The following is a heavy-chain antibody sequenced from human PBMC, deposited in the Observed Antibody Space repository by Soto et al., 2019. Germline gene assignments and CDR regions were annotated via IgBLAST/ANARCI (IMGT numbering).Heavy chain of an antibody. Sequence: EVQLLESGGGLVQPGGSLRLSCAASGFTFSSYAMSWVRQAPGKGLEWVSGISGSGGSTYYAGSVKGRFTISRDNSKNTLYLQMNSLRAEDTAVYYCAKDNQLYSGYDPGRKGFDYWGQGTLVTVSS. CDR3: AKDNQLYSGYDPGRKGFDY. V-gene: IGHV3-23*01. J-gene: IGHJ4*02. D-gene: IGHD5-12*01. CDR2: ISGSGGST. CDR1: GFTFSSYA.